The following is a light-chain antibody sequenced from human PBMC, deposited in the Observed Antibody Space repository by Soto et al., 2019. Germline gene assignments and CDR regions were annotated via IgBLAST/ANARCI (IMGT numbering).Light chain of an antibody. Sequence: IVLTQSPATLSLSPGERATLSCRASQSVSSYLAWYQHKPGQAPRLLIYDASNRATGIPARFSGSGSGTDFTLTIRSLEPEDFALYYCQQRSNWPSFGQGTRLEIK. J-gene: IGKJ5*01. CDR2: DAS. CDR3: QQRSNWPS. V-gene: IGKV3-11*01. CDR1: QSVSSY.